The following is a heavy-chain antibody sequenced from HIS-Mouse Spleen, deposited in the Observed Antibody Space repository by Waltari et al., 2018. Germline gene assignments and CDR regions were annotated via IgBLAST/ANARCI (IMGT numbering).Heavy chain of an antibody. Sequence: EVQLVESGGGLVQPGGSLRLSCAASGFTVSSNYMSWVRQAPGKGLEWVSVIYRGGGTYYADSGKGRFTISRDNSKNTLYLQMNSLRAEDTAVYYWARGTGYSSGLDFDYWGQGTLVTVSS. CDR1: GFTVSSNY. CDR2: IYRGGGT. J-gene: IGHJ4*02. V-gene: IGHV3-66*01. D-gene: IGHD6-19*01. CDR3: ARGTGYSSGLDFDY.